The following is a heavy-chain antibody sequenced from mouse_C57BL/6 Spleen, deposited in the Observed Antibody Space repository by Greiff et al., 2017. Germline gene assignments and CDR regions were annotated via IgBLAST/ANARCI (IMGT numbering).Heavy chain of an antibody. CDR2: INSDGGST. J-gene: IGHJ2*01. V-gene: IGHV5-2*01. CDR1: EYEFPSHD. D-gene: IGHD2-1*01. Sequence: EVKVVESGGGLVQPGESLKLSCESNEYEFPSHDMSWVRKTPEKRLELVAAINSDGGSTYYPDTMERRFIISRDNTKKTLYRQMSSLRSEDTALYYCARPIYYGNSYYFDYWGQGTTLTVSS. CDR3: ARPIYYGNSYYFDY.